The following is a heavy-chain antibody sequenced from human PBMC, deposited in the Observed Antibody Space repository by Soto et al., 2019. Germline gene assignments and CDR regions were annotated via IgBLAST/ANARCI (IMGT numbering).Heavy chain of an antibody. J-gene: IGHJ5*02. D-gene: IGHD2-15*01. CDR3: ARNLGYCSGCSCYSGVRWFDP. V-gene: IGHV4-61*01. CDR1: GGSVSSGSYY. Sequence: QVQLQESGPGLVKPSETLSLTCTVSGGSVSSGSYYWSWIRQPPGKGLEWIGYIYYSGSTNYNPSLKSRVSISVDTSKNQFALKLSCVTAADTAVYYCARNLGYCSGCSCYSGVRWFDPWGQGTLVTVSS. CDR2: IYYSGST.